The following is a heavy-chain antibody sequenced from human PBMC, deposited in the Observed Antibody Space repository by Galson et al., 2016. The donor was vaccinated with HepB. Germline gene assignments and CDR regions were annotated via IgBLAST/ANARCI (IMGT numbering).Heavy chain of an antibody. D-gene: IGHD2-15*01. Sequence: SVKVSCKASGYTFTSYGISWVRQAPGQGLEWMGWISAYNGKTNYAQKFQARVTMTTDTSTSTAYMELRSLRSDDTAVYYCARLSDIVLDSWGQGTLVTVSS. CDR3: ARLSDIVLDS. V-gene: IGHV1-18*01. CDR2: ISAYNGKT. J-gene: IGHJ4*02. CDR1: GYTFTSYG.